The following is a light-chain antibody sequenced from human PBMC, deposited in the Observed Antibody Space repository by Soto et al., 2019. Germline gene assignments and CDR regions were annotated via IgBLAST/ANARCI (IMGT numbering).Light chain of an antibody. CDR1: QCVLYSSNNKNY. CDR3: QQYYSTPLT. J-gene: IGKJ4*01. CDR2: WAS. Sequence: DIVMSQSPDSLAVSLGERATINCKSSQCVLYSSNNKNYLAWYQQKPGQPPKLLIYWASTRETGVPDRFSGSGSRTDFTLTISSLQAEDVAVYYCQQYYSTPLTFGGGTKVDIK. V-gene: IGKV4-1*01.